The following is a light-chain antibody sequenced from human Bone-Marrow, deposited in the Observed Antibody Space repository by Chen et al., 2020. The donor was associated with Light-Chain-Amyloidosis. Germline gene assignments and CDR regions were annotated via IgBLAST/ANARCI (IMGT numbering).Light chain of an antibody. CDR1: SSDVVGYNY. CDR2: EVS. V-gene: IGLV2-14*01. CDR3: TSYTSSNTIL. Sequence: QSALTQPASVSGSPGQSITISCTGTSSDVVGYNYVSWYQHSPGKAPKLIIYEVSKRPSVVSNRFSGSKSGNTASLTISGLQAEDETDYYCTSYTSSNTILFGGGTKLTVL. J-gene: IGLJ2*01.